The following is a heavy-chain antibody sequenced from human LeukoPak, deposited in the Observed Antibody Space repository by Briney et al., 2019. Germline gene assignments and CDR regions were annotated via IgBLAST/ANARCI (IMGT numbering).Heavy chain of an antibody. CDR3: ARGYRYSSSWSKKQIKYYFDY. Sequence: GASVKVSCKASGYTFTSYDINWVRQATGQGLEWMGWVNPNSGNTGYAQKFQGRVTMTRNTSISTAYMELSSLRSEDTAVYYCARGYRYSSSWSKKQIKYYFDYWGQGTLVTVSS. CDR1: GYTFTSYD. D-gene: IGHD6-13*01. J-gene: IGHJ4*02. V-gene: IGHV1-8*01. CDR2: VNPNSGNT.